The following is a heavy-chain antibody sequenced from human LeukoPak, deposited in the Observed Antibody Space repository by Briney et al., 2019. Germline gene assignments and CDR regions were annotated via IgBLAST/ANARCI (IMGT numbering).Heavy chain of an antibody. J-gene: IGHJ4*02. Sequence: GRSLRLSCAASGFTFSSYGMHWVRQAPGKGLEWVAVIAHDSSQKYYADSVKGRFTISRDNSKNTLYLQMNSLRVEDTAVYYCARDLGHSSGWFFAYWGQGTLITVSS. V-gene: IGHV3-30*03. D-gene: IGHD6-19*01. CDR3: ARDLGHSSGWFFAY. CDR1: GFTFSSYG. CDR2: IAHDSSQK.